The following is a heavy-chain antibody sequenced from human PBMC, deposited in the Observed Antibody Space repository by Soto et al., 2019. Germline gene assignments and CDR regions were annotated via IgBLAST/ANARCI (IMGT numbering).Heavy chain of an antibody. J-gene: IGHJ5*02. CDR2: LSGSGSST. CDR3: AKDRPLAP. V-gene: IGHV3-23*01. CDR1: GFTFGRYA. Sequence: PGGSLRLSCAASGFTFGRYAMTWVRQAPGKGLEWVSSLSGSGSSTYYADSVKGRFTISRDNSKDMLHLQMHSLRAEDTAVYYCAKDRPLAPWGQGTLVTVSS. D-gene: IGHD6-6*01.